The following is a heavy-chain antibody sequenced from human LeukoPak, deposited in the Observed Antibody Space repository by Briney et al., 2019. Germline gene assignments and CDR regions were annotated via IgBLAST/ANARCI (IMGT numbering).Heavy chain of an antibody. D-gene: IGHD3-10*01. J-gene: IGHJ4*02. V-gene: IGHV4-4*02. CDR1: GGSISSSNW. CDR3: ARAHYYGSGLSFFDY. CDR2: IYHSGST. Sequence: SETLSLTCAVSGGSISSSNWWSWVRQPPGKGLEWIGEIYHSGSTNYNPSLKSRVTISVDKSKNQFSLKLSSVTAADTAVYYCARAHYYGSGLSFFDYWGQGTLVTVSS.